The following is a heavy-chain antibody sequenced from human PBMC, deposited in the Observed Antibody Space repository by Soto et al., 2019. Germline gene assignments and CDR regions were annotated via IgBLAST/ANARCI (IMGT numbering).Heavy chain of an antibody. CDR1: GGSFSSYY. CDR2: IYYSGST. V-gene: IGHV4-59*01. J-gene: IGHJ4*02. D-gene: IGHD4-17*01. CDR3: ARAYYGDYPYFDY. Sequence: QVQLQESGPGLVKPSETLSLTCAVSGGSFSSYYWSWIRQPPGEGLEWIGSIYYSGSTNYNPSLKSRVNISIDTSKNQFSLKLSSVTAADTAVYFCARAYYGDYPYFDYWGQGTLVTVSS.